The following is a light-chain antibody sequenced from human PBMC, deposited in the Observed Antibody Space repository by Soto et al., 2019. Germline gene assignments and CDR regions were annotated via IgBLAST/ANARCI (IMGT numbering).Light chain of an antibody. V-gene: IGLV2-23*02. CDR1: SSVVGSYNL. CDR2: EVS. CDR3: CSYAGSRPYV. Sequence: QSVLTQPASVSGSPGQSITISCTGTSSVVGSYNLVSWYQQHPGKAPKLMIYEVSKRPSGVSNRFSGSKSGNTASLTISGLQADYEADYYCCSYAGSRPYVFGTGTKVTVL. J-gene: IGLJ1*01.